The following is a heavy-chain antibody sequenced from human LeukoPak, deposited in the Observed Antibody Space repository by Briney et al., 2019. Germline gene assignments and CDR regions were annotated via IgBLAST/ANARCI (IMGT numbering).Heavy chain of an antibody. CDR3: ARHSASSNFALDY. D-gene: IGHD4-11*01. Sequence: GESLKISCKTSGYSFSSYWIGWVRQMPGKGLEWMGIIYPGDSDTRYSPSFQGQVTISADKSISTAYLQWSSLKASDTSMYYCARHSASSNFALDYWGQGTLVTASS. CDR1: GYSFSSYW. J-gene: IGHJ4*02. V-gene: IGHV5-51*01. CDR2: IYPGDSDT.